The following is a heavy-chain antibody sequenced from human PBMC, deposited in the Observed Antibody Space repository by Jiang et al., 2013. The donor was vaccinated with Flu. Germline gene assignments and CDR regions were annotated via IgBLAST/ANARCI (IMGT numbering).Heavy chain of an antibody. V-gene: IGHV4-39*07. Sequence: LLKPSETLSLTCTVSGGSIGSSTYYWGWIRQPPGKGLEWIGSVSYSGSTYYNPSLKSRVTISVDTSKNQFSLKLSSVTAADTALYFCARHLGWFDPWGQGTLVTVSS. CDR1: GGSIGSSTYY. J-gene: IGHJ5*02. CDR3: ARHLGWFDP. CDR2: VSYSGST.